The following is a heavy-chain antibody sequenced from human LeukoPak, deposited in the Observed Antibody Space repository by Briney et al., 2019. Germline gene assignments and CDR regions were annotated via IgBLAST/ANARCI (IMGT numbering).Heavy chain of an antibody. CDR1: GYTFTSYA. CDR3: ARSAYYYDSSGYHWFDP. CDR2: INTNTGNP. V-gene: IGHV7-4-1*02. Sequence: GASVKVSCKASGYTFTSYAMNWVRQAPGQGLEWMGWINTNTGNPTYAQGFTGRFVFSLHTSVSTAYLQISSLKAEDTAVYYCARSAYYYDSSGYHWFDPWGQGTLVTVSS. D-gene: IGHD3-22*01. J-gene: IGHJ5*02.